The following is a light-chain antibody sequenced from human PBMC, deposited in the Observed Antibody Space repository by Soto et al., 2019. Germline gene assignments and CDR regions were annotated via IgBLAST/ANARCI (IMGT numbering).Light chain of an antibody. CDR3: QQYGSSPLT. V-gene: IGKV3-20*01. Sequence: EIVLTQSPGTLSLSPGERATLSCRASQSVSSNYLAWYQQKPGQAPRLLIYGASSRATGIPDRFSGSGSGTDFTLTISRLEPADFAVYYCQQYGSSPLTFGQGTRLEIK. J-gene: IGKJ5*01. CDR1: QSVSSNY. CDR2: GAS.